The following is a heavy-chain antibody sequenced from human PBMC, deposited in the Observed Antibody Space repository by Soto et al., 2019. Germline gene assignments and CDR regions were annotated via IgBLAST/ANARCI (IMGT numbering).Heavy chain of an antibody. V-gene: IGHV1-18*01. D-gene: IGHD3-16*02. Sequence: GASVKVSCKASGYTFTSYGISWVRQAPGQGLEWMGWISAYNGNTNYAQKLQGRVTMTTDTSTSTAYMELRSLRSDDTAVYYCARDLVADYVWGSYREFDYWGQGTLVTVSS. CDR3: ARDLVADYVWGSYREFDY. J-gene: IGHJ4*02. CDR2: ISAYNGNT. CDR1: GYTFTSYG.